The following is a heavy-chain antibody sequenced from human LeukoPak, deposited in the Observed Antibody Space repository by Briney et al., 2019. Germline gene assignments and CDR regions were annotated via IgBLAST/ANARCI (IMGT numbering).Heavy chain of an antibody. J-gene: IGHJ5*02. Sequence: SETLSLTCTISGGSISSISYYWGWIRQPPGKGLEWIGSIYYTGSTYYNPSLKSRVTVSVDTSKNQFSLKLSSVTAADTAVYYCARRVGWYPLGWFDPWGQGTLVTVSS. CDR1: GGSISSISYY. CDR2: IYYTGST. V-gene: IGHV4-39*01. CDR3: ARRVGWYPLGWFDP. D-gene: IGHD6-19*01.